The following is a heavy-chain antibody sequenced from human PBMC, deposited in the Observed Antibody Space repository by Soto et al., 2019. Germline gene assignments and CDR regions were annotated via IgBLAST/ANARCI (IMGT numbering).Heavy chain of an antibody. Sequence: EVQLLESGGGLAQPGGSLRLSCAASAFTFSSYAMSWVRQAPGKGLEWVSAVSGSGDSTYYADSVKGRFTIPRENSNNTLYLQMNSLRAEVTAVYYCARGRASDCPGCTQDYWGQGTLVTVSS. J-gene: IGHJ4*02. V-gene: IGHV3-23*01. CDR1: AFTFSSYA. CDR3: ARGRASDCPGCTQDY. CDR2: VSGSGDST. D-gene: IGHD2-21*02.